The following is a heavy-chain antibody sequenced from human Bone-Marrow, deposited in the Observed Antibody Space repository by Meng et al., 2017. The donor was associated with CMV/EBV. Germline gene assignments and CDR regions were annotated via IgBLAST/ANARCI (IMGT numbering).Heavy chain of an antibody. CDR2: INPNSGGT. D-gene: IGHD5-12*01. V-gene: IGHV1-2*02. Sequence: VQLVHSAAEVNKPWASVNVPCKASGYTFTGYYMHWVRQAPGQGLEWMGWINPNSGGTNYAQKFQGRVTMTRDTSISTAYMELSRLRSDDTAVYYCARVVVATSINNWFDPWGQGTLVTLSS. CDR3: ARVVVATSINNWFDP. CDR1: GYTFTGYY. J-gene: IGHJ5*02.